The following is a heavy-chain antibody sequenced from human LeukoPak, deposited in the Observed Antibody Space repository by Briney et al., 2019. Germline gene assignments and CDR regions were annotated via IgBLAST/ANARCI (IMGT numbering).Heavy chain of an antibody. Sequence: AASVKVSCKASGYTLRSYGITWVRQAPGQGLEWMGWISAYNGNTNYAQKLQGRVTMTTDTSTSTAYMELRSLRSDDTAVYYCARVSRASPDYWGQGTLVTVSS. CDR2: ISAYNGNT. J-gene: IGHJ4*02. CDR1: GYTLRSYG. D-gene: IGHD2-21*01. CDR3: ARVSRASPDY. V-gene: IGHV1-18*01.